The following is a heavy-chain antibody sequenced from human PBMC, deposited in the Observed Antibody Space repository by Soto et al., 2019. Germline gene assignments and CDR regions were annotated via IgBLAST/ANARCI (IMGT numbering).Heavy chain of an antibody. CDR2: IYPCDSDT. Sequence: EFLTISFPGAGYSFANYWIAWVRQMPGKGLEWVGVIYPCDSDTRYSPSFRGQVTISADKSISHVYLQWSSLKASDTAMYYCARNRLRQYYYGMDVWGQGTTVTVSS. CDR1: GYSFANYW. CDR3: ARNRLRQYYYGMDV. J-gene: IGHJ6*02. D-gene: IGHD3-10*01. V-gene: IGHV5-51*01.